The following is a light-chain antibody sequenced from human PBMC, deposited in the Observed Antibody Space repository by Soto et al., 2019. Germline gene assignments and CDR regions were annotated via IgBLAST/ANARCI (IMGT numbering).Light chain of an antibody. V-gene: IGKV3-20*01. CDR1: QSISSS. J-gene: IGKJ5*01. CDR3: QQYVGSPIT. Sequence: EMVLTRSPGTLSLSPLERATLSVMASQSISSSLAWYQQKPGLAPTLLISDASNRASGVPDRFTGGGSGTDFSLTIRRLEPEDFALYYCQQYVGSPITFGQGTRLEIK. CDR2: DAS.